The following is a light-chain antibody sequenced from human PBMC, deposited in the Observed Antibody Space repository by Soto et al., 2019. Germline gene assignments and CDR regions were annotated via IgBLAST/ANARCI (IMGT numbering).Light chain of an antibody. J-gene: IGKJ1*01. CDR1: QSVSSY. V-gene: IGKV3-11*01. CDR2: DAS. Sequence: NVSAQSRSGESFSPRGRPTLSNRASQSVSSYLAWYQQKPGQAPRLLIYDASNRATGIPARFSGSGSGTDFTLTISSLEPEDFGVYYCPPRSNWPTWTFGQGTKVDIK. CDR3: PPRSNWPTWT.